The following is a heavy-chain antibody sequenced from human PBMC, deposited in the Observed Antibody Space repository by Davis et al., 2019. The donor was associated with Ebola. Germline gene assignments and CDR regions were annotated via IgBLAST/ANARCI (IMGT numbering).Heavy chain of an antibody. V-gene: IGHV4-30-4*01. J-gene: IGHJ4*02. D-gene: IGHD6-13*01. CDR3: ARDLRDIAAAGGFDY. Sequence: PSETLSLTCTVSGGSISSGDYYWSWIRQPPGKGLEWIGYIYYSGSTYYNPSLKSRVTISVDTSKNQFSLKLSSVTAADTAVYYCARDLRDIAAAGGFDYWGQGTLVTVSS. CDR1: GGSISSGDYY. CDR2: IYYSGST.